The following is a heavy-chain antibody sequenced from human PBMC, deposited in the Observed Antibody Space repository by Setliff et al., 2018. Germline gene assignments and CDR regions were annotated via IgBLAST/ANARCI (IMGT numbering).Heavy chain of an antibody. Sequence: ASVKVSCKASGYTFTDYIINWVRQAPGQGLEWVGWISPHTGKTYFAQKLQGRVTMTTDTSAETAYMELRSLRSDDTAIYYCARINFYVSSGYYYAPDYWGPGTLVTVSS. J-gene: IGHJ4*02. D-gene: IGHD3-22*01. V-gene: IGHV1-18*01. CDR1: GYTFTDYI. CDR2: ISPHTGKT. CDR3: ARINFYVSSGYYYAPDY.